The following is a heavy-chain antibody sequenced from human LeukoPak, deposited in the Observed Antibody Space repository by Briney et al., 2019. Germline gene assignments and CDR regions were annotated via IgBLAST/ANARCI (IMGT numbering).Heavy chain of an antibody. V-gene: IGHV4-59*13. CDR3: ARAIRFGELAFDS. CDR2: IYYSGST. D-gene: IGHD3-10*01. J-gene: IGHJ5*01. Sequence: SETLSLTCTVSGGSISSYYWSWIRQPPGKGLEWIGYIYYSGSTNYNPSLKSRITISVDTSKNQFSLKLSSVTAADTAVYYCARAIRFGELAFDSWGQGTLVTVSS. CDR1: GGSISSYY.